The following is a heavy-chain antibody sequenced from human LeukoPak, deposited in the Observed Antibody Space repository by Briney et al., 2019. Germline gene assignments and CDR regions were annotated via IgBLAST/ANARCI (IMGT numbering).Heavy chain of an antibody. CDR2: ISAYNGNT. J-gene: IGHJ4*02. CDR1: GYTFTSYG. CDR3: AKDLEDIVVVPAAIQFSYFDY. D-gene: IGHD2-2*02. V-gene: IGHV1-18*01. Sequence: ASVKVSCKASGYTFTSYGISWVRQAPGQGLEWMGWISAYNGNTNYAQKLQGRVTMTTDTSTSTAYMELRSLRAEDTAVYYCAKDLEDIVVVPAAIQFSYFDYWGQGTLVTVSS.